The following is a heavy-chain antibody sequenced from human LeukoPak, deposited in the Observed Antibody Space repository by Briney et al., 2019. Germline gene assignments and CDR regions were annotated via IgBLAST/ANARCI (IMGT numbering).Heavy chain of an antibody. D-gene: IGHD4-23*01. CDR2: ISWNSGSI. CDR1: GFTFDDYA. CDR3: ANSNGGNFDY. J-gene: IGHJ4*02. Sequence: GGSLRLSCAASGFTFDDYAMHWVRQAPGKGLEWVSGISWNSGSIGYADSVKGRFTISRDNAKNSLYLQMNSLRAEDTALYYCANSNGGNFDYWGQGTLVTVSS. V-gene: IGHV3-9*01.